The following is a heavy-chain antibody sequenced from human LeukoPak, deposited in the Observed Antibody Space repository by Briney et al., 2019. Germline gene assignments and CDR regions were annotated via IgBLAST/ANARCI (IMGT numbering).Heavy chain of an antibody. Sequence: SETLSLTCAVYGGSFSGYYWSWIRQPPGKGLEWIGEINHSGSTNYNPSLKSRVTISVDTSKNQFSLKLSSVTAADTAVYYCARAPWIQLWGDYYYYYGMDVWGQRTTVTVSS. V-gene: IGHV4-34*01. CDR2: INHSGST. D-gene: IGHD5-18*01. CDR3: ARAPWIQLWGDYYYYYGMDV. J-gene: IGHJ6*02. CDR1: GGSFSGYY.